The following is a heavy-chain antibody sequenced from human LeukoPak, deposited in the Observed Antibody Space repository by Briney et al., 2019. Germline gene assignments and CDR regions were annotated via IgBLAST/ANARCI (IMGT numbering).Heavy chain of an antibody. V-gene: IGHV1-46*01. CDR1: GYTFTSYY. CDR2: INPSGGST. D-gene: IGHD4-17*01. CDR3: ARRPYGDYEDDNWFDP. J-gene: IGHJ5*02. Sequence: ASVKVSCKASGYTFTSYYMHWVRQAPGQGLEWMGIINPSGGSTSYAQKFQGRVTMTRDTSTSTVYMELSSLRSEDTAVYYCARRPYGDYEDDNWFDPWGQGTLVTVSS.